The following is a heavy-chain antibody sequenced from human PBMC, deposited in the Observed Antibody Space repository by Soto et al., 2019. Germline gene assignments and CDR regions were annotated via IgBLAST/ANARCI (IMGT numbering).Heavy chain of an antibody. CDR1: GYTFTSSW. J-gene: IGHJ6*02. V-gene: IGHV5-10-1*01. D-gene: IGHD3-22*01. CDR3: ATGAVVVVIWSYHYHAMDV. CDR2: IDPRDSNT. Sequence: PGESLKISCKGSGYTFTSSWISWVRQMPGKGLEWMGRIDPRDSNTNHSPSFQGHVTISADKSISTAYLQWSSLKASDTAIYYCATGAVVVVIWSYHYHAMDVWGPGTTVTVSS.